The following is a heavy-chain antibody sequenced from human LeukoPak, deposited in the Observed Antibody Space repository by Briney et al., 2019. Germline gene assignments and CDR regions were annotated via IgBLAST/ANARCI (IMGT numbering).Heavy chain of an antibody. CDR1: GGSISSFY. Sequence: PSETLSLTCTVSGGSISSFYWSWVRQPPGKGLEWIGYIYYSGSTNYNPSLKSRVTISVYTSKNQFSLKLSSVTAADTAVYYCASQDSMRGLCFGDYWGQGTMVTVSS. D-gene: IGHD3-10*01. J-gene: IGHJ4*02. V-gene: IGHV4-59*01. CDR2: IYYSGST. CDR3: ASQDSMRGLCFGDY.